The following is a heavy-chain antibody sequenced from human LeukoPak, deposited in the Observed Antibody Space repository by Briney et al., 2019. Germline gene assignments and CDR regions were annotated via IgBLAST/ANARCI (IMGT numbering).Heavy chain of an antibody. CDR3: VRDSYSNYFDY. J-gene: IGHJ4*02. Sequence: GGSLRLSCAASGFTFSSYRMNWVCQAPGEGLEWVSFISSSSSYIDYADSVKGRFTISRDNAKNSLYLQMNSLRAEDTAVYYCVRDSYSNYFDYWGQGTLVTVSS. V-gene: IGHV3-21*01. CDR1: GFTFSSYR. D-gene: IGHD4-11*01. CDR2: ISSSSSYI.